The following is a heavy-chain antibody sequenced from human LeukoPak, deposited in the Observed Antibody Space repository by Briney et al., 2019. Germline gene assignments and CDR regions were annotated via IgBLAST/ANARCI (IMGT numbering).Heavy chain of an antibody. Sequence: PSETLSLTCTVSGGSISSGGYYWSWIRQPPGKGLEWIGYIYHSGSTYYNPSLKSRVTISVDRSKNQFSLKLSSVTAADTAVYYCARGVPDYGGNFIGYYFDYWGQGTLVTVSS. CDR2: IYHSGST. CDR1: GGSISSGGYY. V-gene: IGHV4-30-2*01. J-gene: IGHJ4*02. D-gene: IGHD4-23*01. CDR3: ARGVPDYGGNFIGYYFDY.